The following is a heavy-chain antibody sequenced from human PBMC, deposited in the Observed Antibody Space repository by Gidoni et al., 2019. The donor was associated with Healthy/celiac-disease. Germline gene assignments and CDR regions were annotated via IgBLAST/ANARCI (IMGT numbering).Heavy chain of an antibody. CDR1: GFTFSSYS. J-gene: IGHJ3*02. Sequence: EVQLVESGGGLVKPGGSLRLSCAASGFTFSSYSMNWVRQAPGKGLEWVSSISSSSSYIYYADSVKGRFTISRDNAKNSLYLQMNSLRAEDTAVYYCARDKRGGLAAAGQLDAFDIWGQGTMVTVSS. V-gene: IGHV3-21*01. CDR2: ISSSSSYI. CDR3: ARDKRGGLAAAGQLDAFDI. D-gene: IGHD6-13*01.